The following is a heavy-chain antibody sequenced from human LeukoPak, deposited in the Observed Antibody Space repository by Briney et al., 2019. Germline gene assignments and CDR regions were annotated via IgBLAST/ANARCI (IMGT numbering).Heavy chain of an antibody. V-gene: IGHV4-39*07. D-gene: IGHD2-21*01. CDR3: ASLLGWPFDY. CDR2: IYYSGST. CDR1: GGSISSYY. J-gene: IGHJ4*02. Sequence: SETLSLTCTVSGGSISSYYWSWIRQPPGKGLEWIGSIYYSGSTYYNPSLKSRVTISVDTSKNQFSLKLSSVTAADTAVYYCASLLGWPFDYWGQGTLVTVSS.